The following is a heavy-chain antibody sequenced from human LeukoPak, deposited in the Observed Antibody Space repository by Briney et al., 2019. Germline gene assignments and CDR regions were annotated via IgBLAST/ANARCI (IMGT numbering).Heavy chain of an antibody. CDR2: IYSGGST. D-gene: IGHD2-2*01. CDR1: GFTVSSNY. V-gene: IGHV3-53*01. CDR3: AKDARYCSSPSCYQYFDY. Sequence: GGSLRLSCAASGFTVSSNYMSWVRQAPGKGLEWVSVIYSGGSTYYADSLKGRFTISRDSSKNTLCLQMNSLRAEDTAVYYCAKDARYCSSPSCYQYFDYWGQGTLVTVSS. J-gene: IGHJ4*02.